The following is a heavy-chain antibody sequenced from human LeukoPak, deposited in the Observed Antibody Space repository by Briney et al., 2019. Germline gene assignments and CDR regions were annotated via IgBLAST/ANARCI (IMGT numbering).Heavy chain of an antibody. CDR2: FDSEDGET. CDR3: ATGPWCGGDCNRFGY. Sequence: GAAVKVSFKVSGYTLTQLFMHGVRQAPGKGLEGVGGFDSEDGETIYAQKLQGRVTMTEDTSKDTAYMELSSLRSEDAAVYYCATGPWCGGDCNRFGYWGQGTLVTVSS. J-gene: IGHJ4*02. CDR1: GYTLTQLF. D-gene: IGHD2-21*02. V-gene: IGHV1-24*01.